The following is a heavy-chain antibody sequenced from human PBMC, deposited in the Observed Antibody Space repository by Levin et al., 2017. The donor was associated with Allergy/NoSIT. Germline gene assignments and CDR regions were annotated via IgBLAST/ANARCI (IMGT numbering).Heavy chain of an antibody. CDR2: ISYDGSNK. J-gene: IGHJ4*02. CDR3: AKGPDIVVVPAAMRGGFDY. D-gene: IGHD2-2*01. V-gene: IGHV3-30*18. CDR1: GFTFSSYG. Sequence: GESLKISCAASGFTFSSYGMHWVRQAPGKGLEWVAVISYDGSNKYYADSVKGRFTISRDNSKNTLYLQMNSLRAEDTAVYYCAKGPDIVVVPAAMRGGFDYWGQGTLVTVSS.